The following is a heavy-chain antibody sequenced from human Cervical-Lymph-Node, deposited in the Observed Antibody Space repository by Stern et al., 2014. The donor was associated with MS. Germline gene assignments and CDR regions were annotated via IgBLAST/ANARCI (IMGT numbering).Heavy chain of an antibody. CDR1: GYTFTNYW. Sequence: VQLVESGAEVKKPGESLKISCKGSGYTFTNYWIGWVRQMPGKGLEWMGNIHPSDSYTRYSPSFQGQVIISADKSINTAYLQWSSLKASDTAMYYCARGSVAATMGAMDVWGQGTTVTVSS. CDR3: ARGSVAATMGAMDV. D-gene: IGHD6-19*01. V-gene: IGHV5-51*01. CDR2: IHPSDSYT. J-gene: IGHJ6*02.